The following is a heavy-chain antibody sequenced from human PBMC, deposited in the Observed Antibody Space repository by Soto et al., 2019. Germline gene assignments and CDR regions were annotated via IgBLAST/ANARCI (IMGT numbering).Heavy chain of an antibody. Sequence: SATLSLTGTGSGGTTSSSYWCWNRQPPGKGLEWMGYIYYSGSTNYNPSLKSRVTISVDTSKNQFSLKLSSVTAADTAVYYCASSPHCGSSSFPYYNYYYMDVWGKGTTVTV. CDR3: ASSPHCGSSSFPYYNYYYMDV. J-gene: IGHJ6*03. CDR2: IYYSGST. CDR1: GGTTSSSY. V-gene: IGHV4-59*08. D-gene: IGHD2-2*01.